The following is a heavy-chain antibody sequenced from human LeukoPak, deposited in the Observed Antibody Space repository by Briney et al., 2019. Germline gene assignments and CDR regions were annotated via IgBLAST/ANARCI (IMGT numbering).Heavy chain of an antibody. V-gene: IGHV4-59*01. Sequence: TSETLSLTCTVSGRSISSYYWSWIRQPPGKGLEWIGYICYSGSTNYNPSLKSRVTISVDTSKNQFSLKLSSVTAADTAVYYCARATYDFWSGYSYYYYGMDVWGQGTTVTVSS. CDR1: GRSISSYY. CDR3: ARATYDFWSGYSYYYYGMDV. CDR2: ICYSGST. J-gene: IGHJ6*02. D-gene: IGHD3-3*01.